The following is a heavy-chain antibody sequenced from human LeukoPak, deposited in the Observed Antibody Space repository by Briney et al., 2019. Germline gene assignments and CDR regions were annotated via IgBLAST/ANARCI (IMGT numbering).Heavy chain of an antibody. J-gene: IGHJ4*02. Sequence: PSETLSLTCAVYGGSLSGYYWSWIRQPPGKGLEWIGEINHSGSTNYNPSLKSRVTISVDTSKNQFSLKLSSVTAADTAVYYCARGPVGTYYYGSGSASFDYWGQGTLVTVSS. V-gene: IGHV4-34*01. CDR2: INHSGST. CDR3: ARGPVGTYYYGSGSASFDY. CDR1: GGSLSGYY. D-gene: IGHD3-10*01.